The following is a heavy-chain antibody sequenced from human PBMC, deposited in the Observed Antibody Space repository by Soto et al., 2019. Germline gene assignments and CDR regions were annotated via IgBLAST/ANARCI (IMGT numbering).Heavy chain of an antibody. J-gene: IGHJ4*02. D-gene: IGHD2-8*02. CDR1: GGTFNNYA. V-gene: IGHV1-69*06. Sequence: QVQLVQSGAEVKRPESSMKVSCKPSGGTFNNYAINCVRQAPGQGLEWMGAIIPISGTTKYAQKFQGRVTINADKSTSTVYMDLSSLRSEDTAVYYCARWGGLSCSGAVCFKKPFDFWGQGHLVNVSS. CDR2: IIPISGTT. CDR3: ARWGGLSCSGAVCFKKPFDF.